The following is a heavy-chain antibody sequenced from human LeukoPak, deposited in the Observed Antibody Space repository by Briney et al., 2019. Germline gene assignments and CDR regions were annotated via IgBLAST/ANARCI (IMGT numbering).Heavy chain of an antibody. CDR2: IYHSGST. J-gene: IGHJ3*02. Sequence: PSETLSLTCAVSGYSISSGYYWGWIRQPPGKGLEWIGSIYHSGSTYYNPSLKSRVTISVDTSKNQFSLKLSSVTAADTAVHYCASVSGGDAFDIWGQGTMVTVSS. CDR3: ASVSGGDAFDI. D-gene: IGHD2-15*01. V-gene: IGHV4-38-2*01. CDR1: GYSISSGYY.